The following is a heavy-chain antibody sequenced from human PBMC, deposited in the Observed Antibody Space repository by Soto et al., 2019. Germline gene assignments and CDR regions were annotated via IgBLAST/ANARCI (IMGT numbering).Heavy chain of an antibody. CDR1: GYIFTGYH. CDR3: ARDARGTRGFDEMDI. V-gene: IGHV1-2*02. Sequence: ASVKVSCKASGYIFTGYHIHWVRQAPGRGLEWMGWINPNSGDTEYAQNFQGRVTMTRDTSFNLVYMEMSGLMSGDTAVYYCARDARGTRGFDEMDIWGQGTTVT. CDR2: INPNSGDT. D-gene: IGHD3-9*01. J-gene: IGHJ6*02.